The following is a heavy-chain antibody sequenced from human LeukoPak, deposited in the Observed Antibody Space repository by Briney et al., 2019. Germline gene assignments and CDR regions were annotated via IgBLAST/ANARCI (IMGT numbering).Heavy chain of an antibody. CDR2: IYHSGIT. V-gene: IGHV4-4*02. Sequence: SGTLSLSCTASGGTMSTTVWWNLVRQSRGKGLEWIGEIYHSGITNYNPSLNSRVTISMDKSKSQFSLNITAVTAADTAVYFCARTPATKWRSYHNWFDHWGPGSLVTVSS. J-gene: IGHJ5*02. D-gene: IGHD3-16*02. CDR3: ARTPATKWRSYHNWFDH. CDR1: GGTMSTTVW.